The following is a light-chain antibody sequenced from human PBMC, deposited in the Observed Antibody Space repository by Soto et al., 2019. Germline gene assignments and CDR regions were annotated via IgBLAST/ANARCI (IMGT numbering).Light chain of an antibody. CDR1: SGHSTYA. CDR3: QTWGTGGV. V-gene: IGLV4-69*01. J-gene: IGLJ2*01. Sequence: QPVLTQSPSASASLGASVKLTCTLSSGHSTYAIAWHQQQPEKGPRYLMKLNSDGSHSKGDGIPDRFSGSSSGAERYLTISSLQSDDEADYYCQTWGTGGVFGGGTKLTVL. CDR2: LNSDGSH.